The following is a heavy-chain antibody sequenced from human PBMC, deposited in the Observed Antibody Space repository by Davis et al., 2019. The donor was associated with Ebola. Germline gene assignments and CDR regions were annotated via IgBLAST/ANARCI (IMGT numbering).Heavy chain of an antibody. J-gene: IGHJ4*02. CDR1: GFTVSNSY. CDR2: ISSGSVST. V-gene: IGHV3-11*01. D-gene: IGHD4/OR15-4a*01. CDR3: ASEGEVPGAAFEV. Sequence: GESLKISCAASGFTVSNSYMSWVRQAPGKGLEWISYISSGSVSTYYGDSVKGRFTVSRDNAENSVYLQMNDLRVEDTAVYYCASEGEVPGAAFEVWGQGTLVTVSS.